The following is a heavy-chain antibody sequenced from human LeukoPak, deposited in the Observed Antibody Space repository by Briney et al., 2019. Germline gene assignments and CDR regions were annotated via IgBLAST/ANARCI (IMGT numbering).Heavy chain of an antibody. CDR1: GGSISSGDSY. CDR3: ARAGQYYYDSADYFPDY. J-gene: IGHJ4*02. Sequence: SQTLSLTCTVSGGSISSGDSYWSWIRQPPGKGLEWIGSIYYSGSTYYNPSLKSRVIISVDTSKNQFSLKLSSVTAADTAVYYCARAGQYYYDSADYFPDYWGQGTLVTVSS. CDR2: IYYSGST. V-gene: IGHV4-30-4*01. D-gene: IGHD3-22*01.